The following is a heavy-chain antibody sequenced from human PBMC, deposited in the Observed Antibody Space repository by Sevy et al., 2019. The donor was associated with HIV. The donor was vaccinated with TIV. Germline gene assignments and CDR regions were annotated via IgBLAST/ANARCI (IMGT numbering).Heavy chain of an antibody. CDR1: GFTFSSYA. Sequence: GGSLRLSCAASGFTFSSYAMSWVHQAPGKGLEWVSAISGSGGSTYYADSVKGRFTISRDNSKNTLYLQMNSLRAEDTAVYYCAKGGQWLIAPFDVVGYYNWFDPWGQGTLVTVSS. D-gene: IGHD6-19*01. V-gene: IGHV3-23*01. CDR2: ISGSGGST. CDR3: AKGGQWLIAPFDVVGYYNWFDP. J-gene: IGHJ5*02.